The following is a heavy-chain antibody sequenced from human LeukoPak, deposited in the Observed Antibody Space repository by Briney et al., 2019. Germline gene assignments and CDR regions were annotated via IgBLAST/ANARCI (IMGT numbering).Heavy chain of an antibody. CDR1: GGSISSSSYY. J-gene: IGHJ4*02. CDR3: AREGAAAFYFDY. V-gene: IGHV4-39*02. D-gene: IGHD6-13*01. Sequence: SETLSLTCTVSGGSISSSSYYWGWIRQPPGKGLEWIGSIYYSGSTYYNPSLKSRVTISVDTSKNQFSLKLSSVTAADTAVYYCAREGAAAFYFDYWGQGTLVTVSS. CDR2: IYYSGST.